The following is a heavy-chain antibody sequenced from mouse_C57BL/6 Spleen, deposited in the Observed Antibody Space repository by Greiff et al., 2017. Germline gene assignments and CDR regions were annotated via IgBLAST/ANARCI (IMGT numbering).Heavy chain of an antibody. CDR3: ARGATYDYGFAY. V-gene: IGHV1-54*01. D-gene: IGHD2-4*01. CDR1: GYAFTNYL. CDR2: INPGSGGT. Sequence: QVQLQQSGAELVRPGTSVKVSCKASGYAFTNYLIEWVKQRPGQGLEWIGVINPGSGGTNYNEKFKGKATLTADKSSSTAYMQLSSLTSEDSAVYFCARGATYDYGFAYWGQGTLVTVSA. J-gene: IGHJ3*01.